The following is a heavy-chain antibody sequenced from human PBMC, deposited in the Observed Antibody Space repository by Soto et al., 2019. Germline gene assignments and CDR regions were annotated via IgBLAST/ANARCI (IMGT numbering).Heavy chain of an antibody. Sequence: SETLSLTCTVSGGSISSYYWSWIRQPPGKGLEWIGYIYYSGSTNYNPSLKSRVTISVDTSKNQFSLKLSSVTAADTAVYYCARLSIYGAIPFDPWGQGTLVTVSS. J-gene: IGHJ5*02. CDR3: ARLSIYGAIPFDP. CDR2: IYYSGST. D-gene: IGHD4-17*01. CDR1: GGSISSYY. V-gene: IGHV4-59*08.